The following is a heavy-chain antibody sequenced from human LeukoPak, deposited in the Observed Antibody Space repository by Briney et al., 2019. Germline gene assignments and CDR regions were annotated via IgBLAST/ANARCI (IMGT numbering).Heavy chain of an antibody. D-gene: IGHD3-10*01. CDR3: ARHRWMEVYGSGSYYFDY. Sequence: KPSGTLPLTCTVTGGSISISSYYWGWIRQPPGKGLEWIGSIYHSRSTYYNASLKNRSTISGDTSKNQFSLKLSSVTAADTAVYYCARHRWMEVYGSGSYYFDYWGQGTLVTVSS. V-gene: IGHV4-39*01. CDR2: IYHSRST. J-gene: IGHJ4*02. CDR1: GGSISISSYY.